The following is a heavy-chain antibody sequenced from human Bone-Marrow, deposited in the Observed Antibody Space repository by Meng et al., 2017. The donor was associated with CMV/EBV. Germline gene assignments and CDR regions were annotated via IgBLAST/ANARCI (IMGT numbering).Heavy chain of an antibody. CDR2: IYYSGST. CDR3: ARGGYQLLFPLYFDY. J-gene: IGHJ4*02. D-gene: IGHD2-2*01. V-gene: IGHV4-39*07. Sequence: SETLSLTCTVSGGSISSSSYYWGWIRQPPGKGLEWIGSIYYSGSTYYNPSLKSRVTISVDTSKNQFSLKLSSVTAADTAVYYCARGGYQLLFPLYFDYWGQGTLVTVSS. CDR1: GGSISSSSYY.